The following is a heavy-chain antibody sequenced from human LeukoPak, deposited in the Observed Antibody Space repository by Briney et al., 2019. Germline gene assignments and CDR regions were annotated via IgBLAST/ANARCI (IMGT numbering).Heavy chain of an antibody. V-gene: IGHV1-24*01. CDR3: ATGYMAFAPYYFDY. CDR1: GYTLTELS. Sequence: RASVKVSCKVSGYTLTELSMHWVRQAPGKGLEWMGGFDPEDGETIYVQKFQGRVTMTEDTSTDTAYMELSSLRSEDTAVYYCATGYMAFAPYYFDYWGQGTLVTVSS. J-gene: IGHJ4*02. CDR2: FDPEDGET. D-gene: IGHD1-14*01.